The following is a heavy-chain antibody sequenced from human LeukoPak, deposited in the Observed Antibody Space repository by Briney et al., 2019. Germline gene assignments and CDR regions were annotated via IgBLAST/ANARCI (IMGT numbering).Heavy chain of an antibody. CDR1: GYTFTSYD. V-gene: IGHV1-8*01. CDR3: ARGSEVRTDFDY. D-gene: IGHD2-8*02. Sequence: ASVTVSCMASGYTFTSYDIHWVRQATGQGLEWMGWMNPNSGNTGYAQKFQGRVTMARNTSISTAYMELSSLRSEDTAVYYCARGSEVRTDFDYWGQGTLVTVSS. CDR2: MNPNSGNT. J-gene: IGHJ4*02.